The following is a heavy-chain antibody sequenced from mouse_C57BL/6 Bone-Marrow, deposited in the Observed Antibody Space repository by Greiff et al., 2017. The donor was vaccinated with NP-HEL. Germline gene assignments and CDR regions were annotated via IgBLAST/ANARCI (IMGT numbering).Heavy chain of an antibody. CDR1: GYTFTSYS. CDR3: SRNHIGSSVDY. CDR2: IYPCDGST. V-gene: IGHV1-78*01. D-gene: IGHD1-1*01. Sequence: QVKLQQPDAELVKPGASVKISCKVSGYTFTSYSIHWVKQRPDQGLEWIGYIYPCDGSTKYNQKFKGKATLTADKSSSTANMQLNSLTSENSAVYFCSRNHIGSSVDYWGQGTTLTVSS. J-gene: IGHJ2*01.